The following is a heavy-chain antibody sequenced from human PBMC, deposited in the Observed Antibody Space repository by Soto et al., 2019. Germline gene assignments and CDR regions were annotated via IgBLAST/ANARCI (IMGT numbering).Heavy chain of an antibody. D-gene: IGHD2-15*01. CDR2: IIPIFGTA. Sequence: GASVKVSCKASGGTFSSYAISWVRQAPGQGLEWMGGIIPIFGTANYAQKFQGRVTITADESTSTAYMELSSLRSEDTAVYYCARERPGGCSGRSCYSYYYYRMDVWGQGTTVAVSS. CDR1: GGTFSSYA. V-gene: IGHV1-69*13. J-gene: IGHJ6*02. CDR3: ARERPGGCSGRSCYSYYYYRMDV.